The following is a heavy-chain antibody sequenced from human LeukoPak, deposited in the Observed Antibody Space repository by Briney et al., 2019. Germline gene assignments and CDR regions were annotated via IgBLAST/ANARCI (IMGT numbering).Heavy chain of an antibody. CDR3: ANPFYGSGTRGY. J-gene: IGHJ4*02. CDR1: GFTFSTYD. Sequence: LPGGSLRLSCAASGFTFSTYDMTWVRQAPGKGLEWVSAIGSSGSTYYADSVKGRFTISRDNSKNTLYLQMNSLRAEDTAIYYCANPFYGSGTRGYWGQGTLVTVSS. D-gene: IGHD3-10*01. CDR2: IGSSGST. V-gene: IGHV3-23*01.